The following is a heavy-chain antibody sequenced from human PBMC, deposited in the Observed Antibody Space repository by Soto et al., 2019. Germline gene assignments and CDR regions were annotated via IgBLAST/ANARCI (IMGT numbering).Heavy chain of an antibody. V-gene: IGHV1-3*01. CDR2: INAGNGNT. CDR1: GYTLTSHS. Sequence: GGSGKGSCKASGYTLTSHSLHWVGQAPGQRLEWMGWINAGNGNTKYSQKFQGRVTITRDTSASTAYMELSSLRSEDTAVYYCARDGYSSSWSDAFDIWGQGTMVTVSS. J-gene: IGHJ3*02. D-gene: IGHD6-13*01. CDR3: ARDGYSSSWSDAFDI.